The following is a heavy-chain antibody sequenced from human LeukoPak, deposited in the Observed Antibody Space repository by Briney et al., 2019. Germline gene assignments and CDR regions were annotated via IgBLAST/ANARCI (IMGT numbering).Heavy chain of an antibody. Sequence: QPGGSLRLSCAASGFTFSSYAMSWVRQAPGKGLESVSAISGDGGGTYYADSVNGRFTISRDNSKNTLYLQMGSLRAEDVAVYYCARVLSGYDYWGQGTLVTVSS. D-gene: IGHD3-22*01. J-gene: IGHJ4*02. V-gene: IGHV3-64*02. CDR2: ISGDGGGT. CDR3: ARVLSGYDY. CDR1: GFTFSSYA.